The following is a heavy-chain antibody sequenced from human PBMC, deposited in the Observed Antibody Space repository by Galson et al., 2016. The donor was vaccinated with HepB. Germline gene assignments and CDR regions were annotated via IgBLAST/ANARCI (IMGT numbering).Heavy chain of an antibody. V-gene: IGHV3-7*03. CDR1: GFTFSNFW. CDR2: INQYGSEE. Sequence: SLRLSCAASGFTFSNFWMSWVRQAPGKGLEWVASINQYGSEEQYVDSVKGRFTISRDNAKNSLYLETNSLRAEDRAVYYCARDGHSSGWPYDYWGQGTLVTVSS. J-gene: IGHJ4*02. D-gene: IGHD6-19*01. CDR3: ARDGHSSGWPYDY.